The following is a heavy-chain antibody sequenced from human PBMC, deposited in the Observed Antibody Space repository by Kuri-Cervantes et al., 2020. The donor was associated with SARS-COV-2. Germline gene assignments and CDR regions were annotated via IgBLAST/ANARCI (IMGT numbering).Heavy chain of an antibody. Sequence: SVKVSCKASGGTFRNCAISWVRQAPGQGLEWMGRIIPILSITNYAQKFHDRVTFSADKSTTTVYMELSSLRSEDTAVYYCARGSEAVDYWGQGTLVTVSS. V-gene: IGHV1-69*04. CDR3: ARGSEAVDY. CDR2: IIPILSIT. D-gene: IGHD3-3*01. CDR1: GGTFRNCA. J-gene: IGHJ4*02.